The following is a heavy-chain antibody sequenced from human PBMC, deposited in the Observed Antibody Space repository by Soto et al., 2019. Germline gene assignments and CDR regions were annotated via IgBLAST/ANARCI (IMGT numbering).Heavy chain of an antibody. D-gene: IGHD6-13*01. J-gene: IGHJ4*02. CDR3: ARDRAAAGVDY. V-gene: IGHV3-53*01. Sequence: LRLSCAASGFTVSSNYMSWVRQAPGKGLEWVSVIYSGGSTYYADSVKGRFTISRDNAKNSLYLQMNSLRAEDTAVYYCARDRAAAGVDYWGQGTLVTVSS. CDR2: IYSGGST. CDR1: GFTVSSNY.